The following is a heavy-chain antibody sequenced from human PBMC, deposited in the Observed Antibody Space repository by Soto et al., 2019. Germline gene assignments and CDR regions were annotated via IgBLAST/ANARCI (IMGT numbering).Heavy chain of an antibody. CDR3: AKSGPSSTYYDFWSGYYPWYYFDY. Sequence: GGSLSLSCAASGFTFSSYAMSWVRQAPGKGLEWVSAISGSGGSTYYADSVKGRFTISRDNSKNTLYLQMNSLRAEDTAVYYCAKSGPSSTYYDFWSGYYPWYYFDYWGRGTLVTV. D-gene: IGHD3-3*01. J-gene: IGHJ4*02. CDR1: GFTFSSYA. V-gene: IGHV3-23*01. CDR2: ISGSGGST.